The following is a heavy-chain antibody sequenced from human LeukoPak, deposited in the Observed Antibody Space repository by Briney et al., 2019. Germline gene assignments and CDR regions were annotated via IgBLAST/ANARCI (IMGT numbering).Heavy chain of an antibody. CDR2: IYHSGST. CDR1: GGSISSSNW. Sequence: SGTLSLTCAVSGGSISSSNWWSWIRQPPGKGLEWVGEIYHSGSTNYNPSLKSRVTISVDKSKTQFSLKLSSVTAADTAVYYCAARLYSSGRLDYWGQGTLVTVSS. J-gene: IGHJ4*02. CDR3: AARLYSSGRLDY. V-gene: IGHV4-4*02. D-gene: IGHD6-19*01.